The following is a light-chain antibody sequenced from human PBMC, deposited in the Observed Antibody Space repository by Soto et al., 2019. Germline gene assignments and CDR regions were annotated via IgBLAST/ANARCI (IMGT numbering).Light chain of an antibody. J-gene: IGLJ1*01. CDR3: SSYVGSNNLYV. CDR2: EVS. CDR1: SSDVGGYNY. Sequence: QSALTQPPSASGSPGQSVTISCTGTSSDVGGYNYVSWYQQHPGKAPKLIIYEVSKQPSGVPDRFSGSKSGNTASLTVSGLQAEDEADYYCSSYVGSNNLYVFGTGTKLTVL. V-gene: IGLV2-8*01.